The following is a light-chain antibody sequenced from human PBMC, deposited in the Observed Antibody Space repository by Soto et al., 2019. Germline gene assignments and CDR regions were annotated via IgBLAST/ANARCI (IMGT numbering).Light chain of an antibody. J-gene: IGKJ5*01. CDR2: AES. CDR1: QSISSY. Sequence: DIHLTQSPSSLSASVGDSVNITCRASQSISSYLNWYTQKTGKDPKLLIYAESSLQSGVQSRLSGSGYGTDGNLKIRSMQPEEGATYYCKQRYSNPHTVGHGKRRAIK. CDR3: KQRYSNPHT. V-gene: IGKV1-39*01.